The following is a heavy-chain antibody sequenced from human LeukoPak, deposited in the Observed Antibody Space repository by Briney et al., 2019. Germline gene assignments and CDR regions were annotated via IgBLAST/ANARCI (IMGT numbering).Heavy chain of an antibody. CDR1: GYTFTSYY. D-gene: IGHD3-3*01. CDR2: ISAYNGNT. V-gene: IGHV1-18*04. Sequence: ASVKVSCKASGYTFTSYYMHWVRQAPGQGLEWMGWISAYNGNTNYAQKLQGRVTMTTDTSTSTAYMELRSLRSDDTAVYYCATHYDFWSGIDYWGQGTLVTVSS. CDR3: ATHYDFWSGIDY. J-gene: IGHJ4*02.